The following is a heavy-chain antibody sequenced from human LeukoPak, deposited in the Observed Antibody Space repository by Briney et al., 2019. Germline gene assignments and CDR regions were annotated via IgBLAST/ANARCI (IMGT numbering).Heavy chain of an antibody. CDR2: IYYRGST. Sequence: SETLSLTCTVSGGSIGSYYWSWIRQPPGKGLEWIGYIYYRGSTNYIPSLKSRVTISVDTSKNQFSLKLSSVTAADTAVYYCAREGYFDWLPDYWGQGTLVTVSS. V-gene: IGHV4-59*01. J-gene: IGHJ4*02. D-gene: IGHD3-9*01. CDR1: GGSIGSYY. CDR3: AREGYFDWLPDY.